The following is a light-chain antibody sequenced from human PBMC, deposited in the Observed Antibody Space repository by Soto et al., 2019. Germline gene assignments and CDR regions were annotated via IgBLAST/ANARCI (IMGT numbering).Light chain of an antibody. V-gene: IGLV2-23*01. CDR2: EAT. J-gene: IGLJ1*01. CDR1: SSDFGSYNL. CDR3: CSYAGSSTLYV. Sequence: QSAQTQPASVSGSPGQSITISCTGTSSDFGSYNLVSWYQQHPDKAPQLIIFEATQRPSGVSSRFSGSKSGNTASLTISGLQAEDEADYYCCSYAGSSTLYVFGTGTKVTVL.